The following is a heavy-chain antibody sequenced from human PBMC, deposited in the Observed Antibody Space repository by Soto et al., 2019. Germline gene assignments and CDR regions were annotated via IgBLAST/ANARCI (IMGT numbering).Heavy chain of an antibody. D-gene: IGHD4-17*01. J-gene: IGHJ1*01. Sequence: KPSETLSLTCTVSGGSISSGDYYWSWIRQPPGKGLEWIGYIYYSGSTYYNPSLKSRVTISVDTSKNQFSLKLSSVTAADTAVYYCARDRGSDYGRPAEYFQHWGQGTLVTVSS. CDR3: ARDRGSDYGRPAEYFQH. V-gene: IGHV4-30-4*01. CDR2: IYYSGST. CDR1: GGSISSGDYY.